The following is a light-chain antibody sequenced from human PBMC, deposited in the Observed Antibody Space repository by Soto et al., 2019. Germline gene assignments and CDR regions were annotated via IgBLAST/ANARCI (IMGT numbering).Light chain of an antibody. Sequence: EIVLPQYPSTLPLSPGERVALPCRASQSVSSNFLAWYQQKPGQAPRLLMYGASNRAAGIPDRFSGGGSGTDFTLTISRLAPEDFAVYYCHQYSSSPRTSGQGAKADIK. J-gene: IGKJ1*01. CDR1: QSVSSNF. CDR3: HQYSSSPRT. V-gene: IGKV3-20*01. CDR2: GAS.